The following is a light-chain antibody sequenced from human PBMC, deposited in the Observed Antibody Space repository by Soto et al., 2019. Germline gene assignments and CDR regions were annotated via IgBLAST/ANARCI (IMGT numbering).Light chain of an antibody. CDR3: QQYNDWPTT. CDR2: GAS. CDR1: QSVSSN. V-gene: IGKV3-15*01. Sequence: EIVMTQSPATLSVSPGERATLSCRSSQSVSSNLAWYQQKTGQAPRLLIYGASTRATGIPARFSGSGSGTEFNLTISSLQSEDFAVYCCQQYNDWPTTFGQGTKLEIK. J-gene: IGKJ2*01.